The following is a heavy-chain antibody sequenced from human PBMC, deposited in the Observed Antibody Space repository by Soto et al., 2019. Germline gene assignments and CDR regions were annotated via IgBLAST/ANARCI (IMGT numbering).Heavy chain of an antibody. CDR2: IYSSGST. Sequence: PSETLSLTCTVSGDSISSYYWSWIRQPPWKGLEWIGYIYSSGSTNYNPSLKSRVTISVDTSKNQFSLKLSSVTAADTAVYYCARADYYYGSGSYSYYFDYWGQGTMVTVSS. D-gene: IGHD3-10*01. CDR3: ARADYYYGSGSYSYYFDY. CDR1: GDSISSYY. V-gene: IGHV4-59*01. J-gene: IGHJ4*02.